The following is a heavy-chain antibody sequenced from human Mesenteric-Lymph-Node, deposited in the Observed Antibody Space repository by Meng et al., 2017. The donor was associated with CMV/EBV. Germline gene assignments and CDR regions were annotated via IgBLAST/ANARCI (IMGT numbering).Heavy chain of an antibody. V-gene: IGHV1-2*06. CDR1: YTFTDYF. Sequence: YTFTDYFIHWVRQAPGQGLEWMGRINPNSGGTNFARNFQGRVTVTRDTAISTAYMELSSLRSDDAAVYYCARDRLGYYGSGSYPTPFDYWGQGTLVTVSS. D-gene: IGHD3-10*01. CDR2: INPNSGGT. CDR3: ARDRLGYYGSGSYPTPFDY. J-gene: IGHJ4*02.